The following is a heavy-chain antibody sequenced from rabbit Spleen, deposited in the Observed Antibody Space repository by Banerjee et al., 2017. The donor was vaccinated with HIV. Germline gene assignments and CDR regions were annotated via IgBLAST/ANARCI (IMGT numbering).Heavy chain of an antibody. Sequence: QQQLVESGGGLVKPGASLTLTCKASGFSFTNRDWMCWVRQAPGKGLEWIACIWGGANGATYYASWAKGRFTISKTSSTTVDLKMTSLTAADTATYFCATGYSDIYFNLWGPGTLVTVS. D-gene: IGHD1-1*01. CDR2: IWGGANGAT. J-gene: IGHJ4*01. CDR3: ATGYSDIYFNL. CDR1: GFSFTNRDW. V-gene: IGHV1S45*01.